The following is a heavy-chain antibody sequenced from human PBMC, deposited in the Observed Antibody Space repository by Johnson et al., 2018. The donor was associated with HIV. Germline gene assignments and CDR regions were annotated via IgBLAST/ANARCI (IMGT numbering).Heavy chain of an antibody. CDR2: ISYDGSNK. Sequence: QVQLVESGGGVVQPGRSLRLSCAASGFTFSSYAMHWVRQAPGKGLEWVAVISYDGSNKYYADSVKGRFTISRDNSKNTLYLQMNSLRAEDTAFYYCARPVEATEGAFYIWGQGTMVTVSS. V-gene: IGHV3-30-3*01. CDR3: ARPVEATEGAFYI. J-gene: IGHJ3*02. D-gene: IGHD5-12*01. CDR1: GFTFSSYA.